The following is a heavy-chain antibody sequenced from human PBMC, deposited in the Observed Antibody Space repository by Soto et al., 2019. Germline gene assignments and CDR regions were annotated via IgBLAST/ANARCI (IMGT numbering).Heavy chain of an antibody. Sequence: SETLSLTCAAYGGSFSGYYWSWIRQPPGKGLEWSGEINHSGSTNYNPSLKSRVTISVDTSKNQFSLKLSSVTAADTAVYYCARGRAYSNYYYYGMDVWGQGTTVTVSS. CDR3: ARGRAYSNYYYYGMDV. J-gene: IGHJ6*02. CDR2: INHSGST. V-gene: IGHV4-34*01. D-gene: IGHD2-21*01. CDR1: GGSFSGYY.